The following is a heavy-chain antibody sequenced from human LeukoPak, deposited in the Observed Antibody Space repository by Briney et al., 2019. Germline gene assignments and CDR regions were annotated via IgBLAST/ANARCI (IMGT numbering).Heavy chain of an antibody. CDR1: GYTLTELS. CDR2: FDPEDGET. CDR3: ATSLSMVGATTFDY. V-gene: IGHV1-24*01. Sequence: GASVKVSCKVSGYTLTELSMRWVRQAPGKGLEWMGGFDPEDGETIYAQKFQGRVTMTEDTSTDTAYMELSSLRSEDTAVYYCATSLSMVGATTFDYWGQGTLVTVSS. J-gene: IGHJ4*02. D-gene: IGHD1-26*01.